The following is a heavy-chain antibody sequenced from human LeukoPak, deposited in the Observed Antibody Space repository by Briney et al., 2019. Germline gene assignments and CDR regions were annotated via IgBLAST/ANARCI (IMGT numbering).Heavy chain of an antibody. D-gene: IGHD2-15*01. V-gene: IGHV4-61*01. CDR2: IYYSGST. CDR1: GGSVSSGSYY. J-gene: IGHJ4*02. CDR3: AREWYGFDY. Sequence: SETLSLTCTVSGGSVSSGSYYWSWIRQPPGKGLEWIGYIYYSGSTNYNPSLKSRVTISVDTSKNQFSLKLSSVTAADTAVYYCAREWYGFDYWGQGTLVTVSS.